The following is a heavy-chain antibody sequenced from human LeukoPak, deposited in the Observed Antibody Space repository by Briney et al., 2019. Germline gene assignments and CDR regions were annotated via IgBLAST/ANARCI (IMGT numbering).Heavy chain of an antibody. Sequence: GGSLRLSCVASGFTFSSFAMAWVRQAPGKGLEWVSAISGSGVTTHYAGSVKGRFSISRDNSKNTLYLQMNSLGAEDTALYYCAKKVVVGATSPYSDFQDWGQGTLVTVSS. CDR1: GFTFSSFA. V-gene: IGHV3-23*01. CDR2: ISGSGVTT. J-gene: IGHJ1*01. CDR3: AKKVVVGATSPYSDFQD. D-gene: IGHD1-26*01.